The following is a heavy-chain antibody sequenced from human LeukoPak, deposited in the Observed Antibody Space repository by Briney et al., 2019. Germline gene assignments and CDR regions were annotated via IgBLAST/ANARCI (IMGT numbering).Heavy chain of an antibody. Sequence: GGSLRLSCAASGFTFTTFTMNWVRQAPGKGLEWVSSISTSNTFIYYADSVKGRFTISRDNAKNSLYLQMNSLRAEDTAVYYCAREAWELLVDYWGQGTLVTVSS. D-gene: IGHD1-26*01. V-gene: IGHV3-21*01. CDR2: ISTSNTFI. CDR3: AREAWELLVDY. CDR1: GFTFTTFT. J-gene: IGHJ4*02.